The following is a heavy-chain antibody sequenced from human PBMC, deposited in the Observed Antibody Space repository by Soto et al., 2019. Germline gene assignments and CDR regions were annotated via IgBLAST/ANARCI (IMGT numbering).Heavy chain of an antibody. D-gene: IGHD6-19*01. V-gene: IGHV6-1*01. J-gene: IGHJ4*02. CDR2: TYYRSKWYN. CDR3: AREAPYSSGWYGSYDY. Sequence: QTLSLTCAISGDSVSRNSAAWNWIRQSPSRGLEWLGRTYYRSKWYNDYAVSVKSRITINPDTSKNQFSLQLNSVTPEDTAVYYCAREAPYSSGWYGSYDYWGQGTLVTVSS. CDR1: GDSVSRNSAA.